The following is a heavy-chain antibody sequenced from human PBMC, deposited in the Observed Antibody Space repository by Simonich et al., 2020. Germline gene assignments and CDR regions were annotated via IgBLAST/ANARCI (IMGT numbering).Heavy chain of an antibody. V-gene: IGHV4-39*01. D-gene: IGHD3-22*01. J-gene: IGHJ4*02. Sequence: QLQLQESGPGLVKPSETRSLTCTVSGGSISRSSYYWGGIRQPPGKGLEWIGSIYYRGSTYYNPSLKSRVTISVDTSKNQFSLKLSSVTAADTAVYYCARHYYDSSGYFDYWGQGTLVTVSS. CDR2: IYYRGST. CDR1: GGSISRSSYY. CDR3: ARHYYDSSGYFDY.